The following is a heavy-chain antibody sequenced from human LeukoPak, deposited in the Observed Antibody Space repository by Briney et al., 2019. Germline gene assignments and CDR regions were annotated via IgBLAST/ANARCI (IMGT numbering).Heavy chain of an antibody. D-gene: IGHD2-2*01. CDR1: GLTSSSYE. CDR2: ISSSGSTI. J-gene: IGHJ4*02. Sequence: SGGSLRLSCSASGLTSSSYEMNWVRQAPGKGLEWVSYISSSGSTIYYADSVKGRFTISRDNAKNSLYLQMNSLRAEDTAIYYCATYCEGCTSTSCYEWFDYWGQGTLVTVSS. CDR3: ATYCEGCTSTSCYEWFDY. V-gene: IGHV3-48*03.